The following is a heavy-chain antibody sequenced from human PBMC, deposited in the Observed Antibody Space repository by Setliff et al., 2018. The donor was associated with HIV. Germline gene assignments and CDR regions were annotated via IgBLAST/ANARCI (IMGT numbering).Heavy chain of an antibody. V-gene: IGHV1-3*01. CDR1: GYTFSRYA. CDR3: ARHGAFYYYYYMDV. CDR2: INAGNGNT. J-gene: IGHJ6*03. Sequence: ASVKVSCKSSGYTFSRYAMHWVRQAPGQRLEWMGWINAGNGNTKYSQKFQGRVSIARDTSASTAYMELSSLRSEDTAVYYCARHGAFYYYYYMDVWGKGTTVTVSS.